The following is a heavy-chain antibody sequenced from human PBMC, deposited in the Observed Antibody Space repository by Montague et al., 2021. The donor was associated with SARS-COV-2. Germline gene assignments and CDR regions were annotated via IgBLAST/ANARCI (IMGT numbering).Heavy chain of an antibody. CDR2: INPNGGT. D-gene: IGHD3-10*01. Sequence: SETLSLTCTVSGGSISSHFWSFIRQPPGKGLEWIGYINPNGGTNDNPSLRSRLTMSVDTSKNQFSLQLRSMTPADTAVYFCARATSVRGAVSWFDPWGQGILVTVSS. V-gene: IGHV4-59*11. J-gene: IGHJ5*02. CDR3: ARATSVRGAVSWFDP. CDR1: GGSISSHF.